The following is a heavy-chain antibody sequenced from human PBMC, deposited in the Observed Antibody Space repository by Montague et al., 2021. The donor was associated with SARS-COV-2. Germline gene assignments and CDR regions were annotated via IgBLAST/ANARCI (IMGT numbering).Heavy chain of an antibody. CDR3: ARYVAVADAFDI. CDR1: GDPISGHY. Sequence: SETLSLTCSVSGDPISGHYWSWIRQSPGKGLEWIGYIYYSGTTNYNPSLESRVTISVDTSSNVFSLKLRSVTAADTAIYYCARYVAVADAFDIWGQGTVVTVS. V-gene: IGHV4-59*11. J-gene: IGHJ3*02. CDR2: IYYSGTT. D-gene: IGHD6-19*01.